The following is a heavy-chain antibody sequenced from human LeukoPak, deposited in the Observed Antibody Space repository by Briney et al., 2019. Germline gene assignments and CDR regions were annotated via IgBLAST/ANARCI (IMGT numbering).Heavy chain of an antibody. Sequence: PGGSLRLSCAASGFTFSRYGMHWFRQAPGKGLEWVAIIYSDGTNKYYADSMKGRFTISRENSKNMLYLQVNSLRAEDTGVYYCARDGPHYDIDYWGQGTLVTVSS. D-gene: IGHD3-3*01. V-gene: IGHV3-33*01. J-gene: IGHJ4*02. CDR3: ARDGPHYDIDY. CDR2: IYSDGTNK. CDR1: GFTFSRYG.